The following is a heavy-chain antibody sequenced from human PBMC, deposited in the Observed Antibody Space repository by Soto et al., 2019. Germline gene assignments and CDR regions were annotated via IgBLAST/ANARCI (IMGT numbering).Heavy chain of an antibody. CDR3: ARHGERTIRSLNWFDP. CDR1: GASISSAKW. J-gene: IGHJ5*02. CDR2: VYHSGNT. V-gene: IGHV4-4*02. Sequence: PSETLSLTCAVSGASISSAKWWSWVRQPPGKGLEWIGEVYHSGNTNYNPSLKSRVTISVDTSKNQFSLKLSSVTAADTAMYYCARHGERTIRSLNWFDPWGQG. D-gene: IGHD4-17*01.